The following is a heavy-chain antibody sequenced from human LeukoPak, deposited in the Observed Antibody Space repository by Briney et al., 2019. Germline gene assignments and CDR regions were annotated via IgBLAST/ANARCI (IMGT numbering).Heavy chain of an antibody. CDR3: ATGDSGCEYSPLGY. V-gene: IGHV1-24*01. CDR2: FDPEDGET. J-gene: IGHJ4*02. Sequence: ASVKVSCKVSGYTLTELSMHWVRQAPGKGLEWMGGFDPEDGETIYAQKFQGRVTMTEDTSTDTAYMELSSLRSEDTAVYYCATGDSGCEYSPLGYWGQGTLVAVSS. CDR1: GYTLTELS. D-gene: IGHD5-12*01.